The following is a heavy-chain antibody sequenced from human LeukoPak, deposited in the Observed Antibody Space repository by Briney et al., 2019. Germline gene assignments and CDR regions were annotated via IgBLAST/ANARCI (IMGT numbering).Heavy chain of an antibody. V-gene: IGHV1-8*03. CDR2: MNPNSGNT. CDR1: GYTFTSYD. Sequence: ASVKVSCKASGYTFTSYDINWVRQATGQGLEWMGWMNPNSGNTGYAQKFQGRVTINRNTSISTAYMELSSLRSEDTAVYYCARLSLLLPDAFDIWGQGTMVTVSS. D-gene: IGHD1-26*01. J-gene: IGHJ3*02. CDR3: ARLSLLLPDAFDI.